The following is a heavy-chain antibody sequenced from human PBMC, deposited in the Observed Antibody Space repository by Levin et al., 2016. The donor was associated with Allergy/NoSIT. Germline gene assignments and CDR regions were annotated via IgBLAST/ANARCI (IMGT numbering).Heavy chain of an antibody. CDR2: ISGSGGST. CDR1: GFTFSSYA. CDR3: AKGRSWGSGYFDL. V-gene: IGHV3-23*01. D-gene: IGHD3-16*01. Sequence: GESLKISCAASGFTFSSYAMSWVRQAPGKGLEWVSAISGSGGSTYYADSVKGRFTISRDNSKNTLYLQMNSLRAEDTAVYYCAKGRSWGSGYFDLWGRGTLVTVSS. J-gene: IGHJ2*01.